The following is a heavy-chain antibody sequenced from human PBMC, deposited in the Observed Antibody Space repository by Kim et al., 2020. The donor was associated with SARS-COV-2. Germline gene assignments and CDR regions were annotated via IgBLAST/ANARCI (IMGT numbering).Heavy chain of an antibody. Sequence: GGSLRLSCAASGFSFSTYEMSWVRQAPGKGLEWVSYISGSGRGIHYADSVKGRFTISRDNAKKSLFLQMNSLRAEDTAVYYCAREVTVTPYAFDIWGQGTLVTVSS. D-gene: IGHD2-21*02. J-gene: IGHJ3*02. CDR3: AREVTVTPYAFDI. CDR2: ISGSGRGI. V-gene: IGHV3-48*03. CDR1: GFSFSTYE.